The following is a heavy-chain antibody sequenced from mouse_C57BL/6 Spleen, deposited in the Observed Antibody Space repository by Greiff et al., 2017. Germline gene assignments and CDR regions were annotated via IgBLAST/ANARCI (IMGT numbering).Heavy chain of an antibody. CDR2: IDPEKGDT. V-gene: IGHV14-4*01. Sequence: VQLQQSGAELVRPGASVKLSCTASGFNIKDDYMHWVKPRPEQGLEWIGGIDPEKGDTEYASKFQGQAPIPAATSSHTAYLQLSIPTSEDTAVYYCTCYYYGSSYDYWGQGTTLTVSS. CDR3: TCYYYGSSYDY. CDR1: GFNIKDDY. D-gene: IGHD1-1*01. J-gene: IGHJ2*01.